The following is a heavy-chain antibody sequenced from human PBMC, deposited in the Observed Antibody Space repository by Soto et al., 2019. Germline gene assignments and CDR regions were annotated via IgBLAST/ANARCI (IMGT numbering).Heavy chain of an antibody. CDR3: AKGTFGGVIVVRSTFYY. J-gene: IGHJ4*02. CDR1: GFTFSSYA. Sequence: EVQLLESGGGLVQPGGSLRLSCAASGFTFSSYAMSWVRQAPGKGLEWVSAISGSGGSTYYADSVKGRFTISRDNSKNTLYLQMNSLRAEDTAVYYCAKGTFGGVIVVRSTFYYWGQGTLVTVSS. D-gene: IGHD3-16*02. CDR2: ISGSGGST. V-gene: IGHV3-23*01.